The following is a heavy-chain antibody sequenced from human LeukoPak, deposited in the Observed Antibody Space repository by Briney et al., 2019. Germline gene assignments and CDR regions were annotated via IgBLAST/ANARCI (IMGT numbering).Heavy chain of an antibody. CDR1: GGSISSYY. CDR2: IYTSGST. J-gene: IGHJ5*02. D-gene: IGHD6-13*01. V-gene: IGHV4-4*07. CDR3: ARAAAAKTGVDNWFDP. Sequence: SETLSLTCTVSGGSISSYYWSWIRQPAGKGLEWIGRIYTSGSTNYNPSLKSRVTMSVDTSKNQFSLKLSSVTAADTAVYYCARAAAAKTGVDNWFDPWGQGTLVTVSS.